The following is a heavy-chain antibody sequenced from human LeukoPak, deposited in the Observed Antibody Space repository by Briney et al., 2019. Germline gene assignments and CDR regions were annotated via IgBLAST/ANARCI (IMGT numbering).Heavy chain of an antibody. Sequence: GGSLRLSCAASGFTFRSYGMSWVRQAPGKGLEWVAFIRYDAINKYYADSVKGRFTISRDNSRNTLYLQMNSLRAEDTALYYCAKDGDTVSGTYYFDMDVWGKGTTVTISS. CDR3: AKDGDTVSGTYYFDMDV. CDR2: IRYDAINK. CDR1: GFTFRSYG. V-gene: IGHV3-30*02. J-gene: IGHJ6*03. D-gene: IGHD1-26*01.